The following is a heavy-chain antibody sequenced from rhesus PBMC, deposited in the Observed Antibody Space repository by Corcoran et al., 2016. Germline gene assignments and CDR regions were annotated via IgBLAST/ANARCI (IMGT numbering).Heavy chain of an antibody. Sequence: QVQLQESGPGLVKPSETLSLTCAVSGGSISCDYDWTWIRQPPGKGLEWIGYIYGGSGSTNYNPSLKNRVTFSTDTSKNQFSLKLSSVTAADTAVYFCARNTPGIQRKHYSFDYWGQGVLVTVSS. J-gene: IGHJ4*01. CDR1: GGSISCDYD. CDR3: ARNTPGIQRKHYSFDY. D-gene: IGHD5-42*01. CDR2: IYGGSGST. V-gene: IGHV4-76*01.